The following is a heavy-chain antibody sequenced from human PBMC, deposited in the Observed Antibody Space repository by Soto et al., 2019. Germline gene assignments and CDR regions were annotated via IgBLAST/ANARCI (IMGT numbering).Heavy chain of an antibody. V-gene: IGHV4-59*08. Sequence: SETMSLTCTVSGGSITSYYWSWIRQPPGKGLEWIGYIYFSGSANYNPSLKSRVTISVDTSKNQFSLKLSSVTAADTAVYYCERQYLGYAAFWGQGPPVPVTP. J-gene: IGHJ4*02. D-gene: IGHD5-12*01. CDR1: GGSITSYY. CDR3: ERQYLGYAAF. CDR2: IYFSGSA.